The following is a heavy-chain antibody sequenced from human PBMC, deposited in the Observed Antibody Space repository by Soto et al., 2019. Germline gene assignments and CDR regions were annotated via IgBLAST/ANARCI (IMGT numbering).Heavy chain of an antibody. D-gene: IGHD3-3*01. Sequence: QVQLVGSGGGVVQPGRSLRLSCAASGFTFSSYAMHWVRQAPGKGLEWVAVISYDGSNKYYADSVKGRFTISRDNSKNTLYLQMNSLRAEDTAVYYCARMGGFYDFWSGLPDWGQGTLDTVSS. CDR2: ISYDGSNK. V-gene: IGHV3-30-3*01. CDR3: ARMGGFYDFWSGLPD. J-gene: IGHJ4*02. CDR1: GFTFSSYA.